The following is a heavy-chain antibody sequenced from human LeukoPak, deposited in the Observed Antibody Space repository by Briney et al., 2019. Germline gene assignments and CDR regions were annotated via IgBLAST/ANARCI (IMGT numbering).Heavy chain of an antibody. CDR1: GFTFGSYT. CDR2: ISCTSTT. D-gene: IGHD3-10*01. Sequence: GGSLRLSCAVSGFTFGSYTMNWVRQAPGKGLEWVSHISCTSTTYYADSVKGRFTTSRDNAKNLLYLQMNSLRDEDTAVYYCAAAGDYWGQGTLVTVSS. J-gene: IGHJ4*02. CDR3: AAAGDY. V-gene: IGHV3-48*02.